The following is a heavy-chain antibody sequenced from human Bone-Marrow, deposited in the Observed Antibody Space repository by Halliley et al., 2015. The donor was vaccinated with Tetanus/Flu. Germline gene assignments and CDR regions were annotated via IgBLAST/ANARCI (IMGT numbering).Heavy chain of an antibody. Sequence: KGLGWVSVIYSGGTTAYADPVKGRFTISRDSSKNTVYLQMNSLRTEDTAVYYCASPNRITGTDNWGQGTLVTVSS. CDR2: IYSGGTT. CDR3: ASPNRITGTDN. V-gene: IGHV3-53*05. J-gene: IGHJ4*02. D-gene: IGHD1-20*01.